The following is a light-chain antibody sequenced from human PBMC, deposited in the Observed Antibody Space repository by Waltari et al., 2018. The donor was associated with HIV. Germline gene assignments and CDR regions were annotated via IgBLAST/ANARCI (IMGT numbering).Light chain of an antibody. V-gene: IGLV1-40*01. CDR3: QSSDSRLNLYV. J-gene: IGLJ1*01. CDR1: GPGFA. CDR2: ANI. Sequence: QSVLTQPPSVSAAPGQKVTNSCTGLGPGFAVHWYQQLAGRPPKVLINANISRPSGVPDRFSASKSGTSASLAITGLQAEDEADYHCQSSDSRLNLYVFGTGTKVTVL.